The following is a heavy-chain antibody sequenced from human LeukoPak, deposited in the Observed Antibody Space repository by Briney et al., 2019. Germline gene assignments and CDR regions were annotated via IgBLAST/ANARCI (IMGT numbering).Heavy chain of an antibody. Sequence: GGSLRLSCAASGFTFSSYAMHWVRQAPGKGLEWVAVITYDESNKDYVDSVKGRFTISRDNAKNSLYLQMNSLRAEDTAVYYCAELGITMIGGVWGKGTTVTISS. CDR1: GFTFSSYA. CDR3: AELGITMIGGV. D-gene: IGHD3-10*02. V-gene: IGHV3-30*18. CDR2: ITYDESNK. J-gene: IGHJ6*04.